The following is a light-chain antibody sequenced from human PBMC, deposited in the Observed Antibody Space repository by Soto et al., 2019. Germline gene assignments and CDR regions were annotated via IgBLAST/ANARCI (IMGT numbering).Light chain of an antibody. V-gene: IGKV1-39*01. CDR1: QSISSH. CDR2: AAS. J-gene: IGKJ1*01. Sequence: DIQMTQSPSSLSASEGDRVTITCRASQSISSHLNCYQQKPGKAPKLLIFAASSLQSGVPSRFSGSGSGTEFTLTISRPEPEDFAVYYCQQYGSSPWTFGQGTKVAIK. CDR3: QQYGSSPWT.